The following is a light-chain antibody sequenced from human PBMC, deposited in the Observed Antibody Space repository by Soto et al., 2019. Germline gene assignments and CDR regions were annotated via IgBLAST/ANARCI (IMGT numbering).Light chain of an antibody. CDR1: QGRNND. J-gene: IGKJ5*01. Sequence: DIQMTQSPSTLSASVGDRVTITCRASQGRNNDLAWYQHKPGKAPNLLIYDASTLEQGVPSRFRGTGSGTEFTLTISSLQPDDFASYYCQQYHTSSITFGQGTRLEIK. V-gene: IGKV1-5*01. CDR3: QQYHTSSIT. CDR2: DAS.